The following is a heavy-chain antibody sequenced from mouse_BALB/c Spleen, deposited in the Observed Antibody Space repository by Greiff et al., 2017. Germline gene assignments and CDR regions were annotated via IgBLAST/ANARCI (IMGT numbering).Heavy chain of an antibody. Sequence: EVKLQESGPGLVKPSQSLSLTCTVTGYSITSDYAWNWIRQFPGNKLEWMGYISYSGSTSYNPSLKSRISITRDTSKNQFFLQLNSVTTEDTATYSGARFGVNGNTPFAYWGQGTTLTVSS. CDR3: ARFGVNGNTPFAY. J-gene: IGHJ2*01. CDR1: GYSITSDYA. V-gene: IGHV3-2*02. CDR2: ISYSGST. D-gene: IGHD2-1*01.